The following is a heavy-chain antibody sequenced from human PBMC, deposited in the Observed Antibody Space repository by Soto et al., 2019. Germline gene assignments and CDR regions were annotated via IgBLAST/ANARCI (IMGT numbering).Heavy chain of an antibody. CDR2: INTNSCGT. CDR3: ARALYGGAFDI. CDR1: GYTXTGYY. D-gene: IGHD3-10*01. V-gene: IGHV1-2*02. Sequence: GXSXKVSFKASGYTXTGYYMDLVRQAPGQGLEWIGWINTNSCGTNYAQKFQGRVTMTRETSISTAYMEMSRMRSDDPAVYYCARALYGGAFDIWAQGTMVTVSS. J-gene: IGHJ3*02.